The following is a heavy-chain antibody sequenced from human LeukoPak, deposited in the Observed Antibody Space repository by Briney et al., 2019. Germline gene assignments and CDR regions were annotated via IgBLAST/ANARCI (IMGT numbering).Heavy chain of an antibody. CDR2: IYTSGST. D-gene: IGHD3-22*01. V-gene: IGHV4-4*07. CDR1: GGSISSYY. CDR3: AIATYYYDSSGYYGYFDY. J-gene: IGHJ4*02. Sequence: SETLSLTCTVSGGSISSYYWSWIRQHAGKGLEWIGRIYTSGSTNYNPSLKSRVTMSVDTSKNQFSLKLSSVTAADTAVYYCAIATYYYDSSGYYGYFDYWGQGTLVTVSS.